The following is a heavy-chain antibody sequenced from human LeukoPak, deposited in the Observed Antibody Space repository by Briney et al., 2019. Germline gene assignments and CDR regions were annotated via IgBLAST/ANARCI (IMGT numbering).Heavy chain of an antibody. CDR1: GGSISSTSYF. V-gene: IGHV4-39*01. D-gene: IGHD5-24*01. J-gene: IGHJ3*02. CDR3: ARQGDAYNSDALDI. CDR2: IYYSGST. Sequence: SETLSLTCTVSGGSISSTSYFWGWIRQPPGKGLEWIGIIYYSGSTSYNPSLKSRVTISLHTSKNQFSLKLSSVTAADTAVYYCARQGDAYNSDALDIWGQGTMVTVSS.